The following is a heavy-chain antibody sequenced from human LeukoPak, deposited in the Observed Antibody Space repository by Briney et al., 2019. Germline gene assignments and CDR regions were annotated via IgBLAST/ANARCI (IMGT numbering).Heavy chain of an antibody. D-gene: IGHD6-19*01. CDR2: INAGNGNT. Sequence: ASVKVSCKASGYTFTSYAMHWVRQAPGQRLEWMGWINAGNGNTKYSQKFQGRVTITRGTSASTAYMELSSLRSEDTAVYYCARDLSSGWYYYYGMDVWGQGTTVTVSS. CDR1: GYTFTSYA. V-gene: IGHV1-3*01. CDR3: ARDLSSGWYYYYGMDV. J-gene: IGHJ6*02.